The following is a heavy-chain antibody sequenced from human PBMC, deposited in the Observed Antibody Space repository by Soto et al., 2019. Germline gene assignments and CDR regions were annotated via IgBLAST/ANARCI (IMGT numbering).Heavy chain of an antibody. V-gene: IGHV4-39*01. CDR3: ARLGYYDYIWGSHESHYYMDV. J-gene: IGHJ6*03. CDR2: IYYSGST. Sequence: SETLSLTCTVSGGSISSSSYYWGWIRQPPGKGLEWIGSIYYSGSTYYNPSLKSRVTISVDTSKNQFSLKLSSVTAADTAVYYCARLGYYDYIWGSHESHYYMDVWGKGTTVTVSS. CDR1: GGSISSSSYY. D-gene: IGHD3-16*01.